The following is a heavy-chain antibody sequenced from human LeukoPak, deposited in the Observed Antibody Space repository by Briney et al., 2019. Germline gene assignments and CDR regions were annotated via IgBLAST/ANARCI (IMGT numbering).Heavy chain of an antibody. Sequence: ASVKVSCKVSGYTLTELSMHWVRQAPGKGLEWMGGFDPEDGETIYAQKFQGRVTMTEDTSTDTAYMELSSLRSEDTAVYYCATDPASIAMVRGVITGDYWGQGTLVTVSS. D-gene: IGHD3-10*01. CDR2: FDPEDGET. CDR3: ATDPASIAMVRGVITGDY. V-gene: IGHV1-24*01. CDR1: GYTLTELS. J-gene: IGHJ4*02.